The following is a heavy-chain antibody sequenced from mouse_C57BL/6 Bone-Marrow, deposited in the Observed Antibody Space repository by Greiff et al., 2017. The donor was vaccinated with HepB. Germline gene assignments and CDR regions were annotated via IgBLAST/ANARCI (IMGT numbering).Heavy chain of an antibody. CDR3: ARGGNYGAMDY. CDR1: GYTFPSYW. V-gene: IGHV1-69*01. D-gene: IGHD2-1*01. J-gene: IGHJ4*01. Sequence: QVQLQQSGAELVMPGASVKLSCKASGYTFPSYWMHWVKQRPGQGLEWIGEIDPSDSYTNYNQKFKGKSTLTVDKSSSTAYMQLSSLTSEDSAVYYCARGGNYGAMDYWGQGTSVTVSS. CDR2: IDPSDSYT.